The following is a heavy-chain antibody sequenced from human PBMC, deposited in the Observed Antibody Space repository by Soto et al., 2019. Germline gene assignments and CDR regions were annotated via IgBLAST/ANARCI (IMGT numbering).Heavy chain of an antibody. J-gene: IGHJ5*02. V-gene: IGHV1-24*01. Sequence: ASVKVSCKVSGYTLTELSMHWVRQAPGKGLEWMGGFDPEDGETIYAQKFQGRVTMTEDTSTDTAYMELSSLRSEDTAVYYCATTTIFVVVESYYWFDPWGQGTLVTVSS. CDR3: ATTTIFVVVESYYWFDP. CDR2: FDPEDGET. D-gene: IGHD3-3*01. CDR1: GYTLTELS.